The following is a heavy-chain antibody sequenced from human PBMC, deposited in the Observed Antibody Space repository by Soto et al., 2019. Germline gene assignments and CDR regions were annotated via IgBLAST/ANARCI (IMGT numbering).Heavy chain of an antibody. CDR1: GGTFSSYA. V-gene: IGHV1-69*13. Sequence: SVKVSCKASGGTFSSYAISWVRQAPGQGLEWMGGIIPIFGTANYAQKFQGRVTITADESTSTAYMELSSLRSEDTAVYYCAKGKAYCGGDCYPNDPTLYYYYYGMDVWGQGTTVTVSS. D-gene: IGHD2-21*02. CDR3: AKGKAYCGGDCYPNDPTLYYYYYGMDV. CDR2: IIPIFGTA. J-gene: IGHJ6*02.